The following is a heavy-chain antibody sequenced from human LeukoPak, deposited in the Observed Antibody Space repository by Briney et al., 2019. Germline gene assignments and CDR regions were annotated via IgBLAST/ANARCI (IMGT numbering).Heavy chain of an antibody. CDR1: GGSFSGYY. J-gene: IGHJ4*02. CDR3: ARTPLYYDSGGDY. CDR2: INHSGST. V-gene: IGHV4-34*01. Sequence: SETLSLTCAVYGGSFSGYYWSWIRQPPGKGLEWIGGINHSGSTNYNPSLKSRVTISVDTSKNQFSLKLSSVTAADTAVYYCARTPLYYDSGGDYWGQGTLVTVSS. D-gene: IGHD3-3*01.